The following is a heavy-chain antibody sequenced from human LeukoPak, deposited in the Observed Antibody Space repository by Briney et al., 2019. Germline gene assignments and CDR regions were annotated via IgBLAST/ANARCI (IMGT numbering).Heavy chain of an antibody. CDR3: AGKYYDFWSGYWEPDY. Sequence: SETLSLTCTVSGGPISSYYWSWIRQPPGKGLEWIGYIYYSGSTNYNPSLKSRVTMSVDTSKNQFSLKLSSVTAADTAAYYCAGKYYDFWSGYWEPDYWGQGTLVTVSS. J-gene: IGHJ4*02. V-gene: IGHV4-59*12. CDR2: IYYSGST. D-gene: IGHD3-3*01. CDR1: GGPISSYY.